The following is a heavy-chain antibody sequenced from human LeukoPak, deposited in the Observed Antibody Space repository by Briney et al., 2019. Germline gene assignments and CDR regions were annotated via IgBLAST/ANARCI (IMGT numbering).Heavy chain of an antibody. J-gene: IGHJ4*02. CDR3: ARGFDNSSGY. CDR2: INPNSGGT. D-gene: IGHD1-1*01. V-gene: IGHV1-2*02. Sequence: ASVKVSCKASGYTFSDYYIHWIRQAPGQGLEYMGWINPNSGGTNYADKFQDRVTMTRDTPTSTAYMELSRLTSDDTALYFCARGFDNSSGYWGQGTLVSVSS. CDR1: GYTFSDYY.